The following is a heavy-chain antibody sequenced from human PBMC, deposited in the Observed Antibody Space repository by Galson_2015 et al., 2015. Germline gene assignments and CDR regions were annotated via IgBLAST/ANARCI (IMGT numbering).Heavy chain of an antibody. D-gene: IGHD1-26*01. Sequence: SLRLSCAASGFAFDDYAMHWVRQAPGKGLEWVSGISWNSGSIGYADSVKGRFTISRDNAKNSLYLQMNSLRAEDTALYYCAKGGGSYTVTSPSLNWYFDLWGRGTLVTVSS. CDR3: AKGGGSYTVTSPSLNWYFDL. V-gene: IGHV3-9*01. CDR2: ISWNSGSI. J-gene: IGHJ2*01. CDR1: GFAFDDYA.